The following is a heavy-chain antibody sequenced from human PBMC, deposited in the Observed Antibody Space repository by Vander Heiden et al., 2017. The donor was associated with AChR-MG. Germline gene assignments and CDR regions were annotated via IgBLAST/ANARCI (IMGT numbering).Heavy chain of an antibody. CDR1: GFTFSSYG. CDR2: IWYDGSNK. CDR3: ARETRGGISWYEYYYMDV. Sequence: QVQLVESGGGVVQPGRSLRLSCAASGFTFSSYGMHWVRQAPGKGLEWVAVIWYDGSNKYYADSVKGRVTISRDNSKNTLYLQMNSLRAEETAVYYCARETRGGISWYEYYYMDVWGKGTTVTVSS. V-gene: IGHV3-33*01. D-gene: IGHD6-13*01. J-gene: IGHJ6*03.